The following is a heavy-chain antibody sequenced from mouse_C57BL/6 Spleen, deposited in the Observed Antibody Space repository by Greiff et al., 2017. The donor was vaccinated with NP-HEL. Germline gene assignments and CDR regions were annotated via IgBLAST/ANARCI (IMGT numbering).Heavy chain of an antibody. D-gene: IGHD4-1*01. J-gene: IGHJ4*01. CDR1: GFNIKDDY. V-gene: IGHV14-4*01. CDR2: IDPENGDT. CDR3: TTRALTGPLLDY. Sequence: VQLQQSGAELVRPGASVKLSCTASGFNIKDDYMHWVKQRPEQGLEWIGWIDPENGDTEYASKFQGKATITADTSSNTAYLQLSSLTSEDTAVYYCTTRALTGPLLDYWGQGTSVTVSS.